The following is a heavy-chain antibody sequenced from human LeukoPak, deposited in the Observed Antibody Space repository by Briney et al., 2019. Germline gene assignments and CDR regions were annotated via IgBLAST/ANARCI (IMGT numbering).Heavy chain of an antibody. J-gene: IGHJ4*02. V-gene: IGHV4-61*02. CDR1: GGSISSGSYY. CDR3: ARSGAAGTPRYIYYFDY. Sequence: PSQTLSLTCTVSGGSISSGSYYWRWIRQPAGRGLEWIVRIYTSGSTNYNPSLKSRVTISVDTSKNQFSLKLSSVTAADTAVYYCARSGAAGTPRYIYYFDYWGQGTLVTVSS. D-gene: IGHD6-13*01. CDR2: IYTSGST.